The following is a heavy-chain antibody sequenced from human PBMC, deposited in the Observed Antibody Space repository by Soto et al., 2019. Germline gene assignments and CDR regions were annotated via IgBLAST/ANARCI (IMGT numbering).Heavy chain of an antibody. CDR2: ISYDGSNK. CDR1: GFTFSSYA. D-gene: IGHD3-22*01. CDR3: ARGLYYYDSSGYYNDY. J-gene: IGHJ4*02. V-gene: IGHV3-30-3*01. Sequence: GGSLRLSCAASGFTFSSYAMHWVRQAPGKGLEWVAVISYDGSNKYYADSVKGRFTISRDNSKNTLYLQMNSLRAEDTAVYYCARGLYYYDSSGYYNDYWGQGTLVTVSS.